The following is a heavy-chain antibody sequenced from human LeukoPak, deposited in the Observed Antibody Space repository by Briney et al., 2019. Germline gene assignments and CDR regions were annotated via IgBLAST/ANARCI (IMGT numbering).Heavy chain of an antibody. J-gene: IGHJ4*02. CDR1: GFSLRTSGGG. CDR3: AHRRPGKINCWDNSYFDN. CDR2: IYWDNDE. V-gene: IGHV2-5*02. Sequence: SGPTLVHPPPTLTQTCTFSGFSLRTSGGGVGWIRQPPEKALEWLAVIYWDNDERYSPSLKSRLTIAKDTSNNNVVLIMTNMDPADTATYYCAHRRPGKINCWDNSYFDNWAPGTLVTVSS. D-gene: IGHD1/OR15-1a*01.